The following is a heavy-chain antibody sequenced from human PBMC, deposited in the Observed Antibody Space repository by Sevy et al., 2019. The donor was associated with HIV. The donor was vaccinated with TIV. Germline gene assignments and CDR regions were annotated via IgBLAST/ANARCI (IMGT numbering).Heavy chain of an antibody. Sequence: GGSLRLSCVVSGFTFSSYSMNWVRQAPGKGLEWVSSISSSSNYIKYADSMKGRFTISRDNAKNSLYLEMNSLRAEDTAVYYCKRGTFKIRGTGEYFDFWGQGTLVTVSS. J-gene: IGHJ4*02. D-gene: IGHD3-10*01. CDR1: GFTFSSYS. CDR2: ISSSSNYI. CDR3: KRGTFKIRGTGEYFDF. V-gene: IGHV3-21*01.